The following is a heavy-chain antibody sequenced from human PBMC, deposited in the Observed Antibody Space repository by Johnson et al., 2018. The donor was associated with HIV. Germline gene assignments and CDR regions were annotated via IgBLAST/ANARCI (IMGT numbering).Heavy chain of an antibody. J-gene: IGHJ3*01. CDR3: TRESTPWGADYVGYGLDV. V-gene: IGHV3-74*01. CDR1: GFTFSSYW. D-gene: IGHD5-18*01. Sequence: VQLVESGGGVVQPGGSLRLSCAASGFTFSSYWMHWVRQAPGKGLVWVSRINSDGSSTSYADSVKGRFTIPKDNAKNTLYLEMNSLRVDDTAIYYCTRESTPWGADYVGYGLDVWGQGTMVAVSS. CDR2: INSDGSST.